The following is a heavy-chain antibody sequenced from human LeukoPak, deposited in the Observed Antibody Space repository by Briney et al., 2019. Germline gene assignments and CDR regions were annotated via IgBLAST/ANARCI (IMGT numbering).Heavy chain of an antibody. J-gene: IGHJ4*02. V-gene: IGHV3-23*01. CDR2: ILSRGDTT. Sequence: GGSLRLSCEASGFIFTNYAMSWVRQAPGKGLEWVSSILSRGDTTSYADSVRGRFTVSRDNSKNILYLEMKSLTAEDTAIYYCAKGTTTWIKTEAYWGQGTLVTVSS. CDR3: AKGTTTWIKTEAY. D-gene: IGHD1-1*01. CDR1: GFIFTNYA.